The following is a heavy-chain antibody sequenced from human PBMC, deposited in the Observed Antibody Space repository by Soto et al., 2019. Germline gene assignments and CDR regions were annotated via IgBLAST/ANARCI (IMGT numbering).Heavy chain of an antibody. Sequence: SETLSLTCTVSGGSISSSSYYWGWIRQPPGKGLEWIGSIYYSGSTYYNPSLKSRVTISVDTSKNQFSLKLSSVTAADTAVYYCARPGYCSGGSCYEGFDYWGQGTLVTVSS. D-gene: IGHD2-15*01. CDR2: IYYSGST. CDR1: GGSISSSSYY. CDR3: ARPGYCSGGSCYEGFDY. J-gene: IGHJ4*02. V-gene: IGHV4-39*01.